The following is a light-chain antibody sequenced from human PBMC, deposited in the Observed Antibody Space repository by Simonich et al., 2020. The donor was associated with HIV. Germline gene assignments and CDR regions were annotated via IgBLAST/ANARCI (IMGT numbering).Light chain of an antibody. CDR2: WAS. V-gene: IGKV4-1*01. Sequence: DIVMTQSPDSLAVSLGERATINCKSNQGVLYSSNNKNYLACYQQKPGQPPKLLIYWASTRESGVPVRFSGSGSGTDFTLTISSLQAEDVAVYYCQQYYSTPYTFGQGTKLEIK. CDR1: QGVLYSSNNKNY. J-gene: IGKJ2*01. CDR3: QQYYSTPYT.